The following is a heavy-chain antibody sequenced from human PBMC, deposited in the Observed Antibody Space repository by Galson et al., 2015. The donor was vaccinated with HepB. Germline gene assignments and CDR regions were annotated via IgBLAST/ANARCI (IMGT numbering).Heavy chain of an antibody. CDR1: GYTFSSYG. J-gene: IGHJ6*02. CDR2: ISAHNGNT. Sequence: SVKVSCKASGYTFSSYGISWVRQAPGQGLEWMGWISAHNGNTNYAQKLQGRVTMTTDTSTSIAYMELRSLRSDDTAVYYCARQTDFWSGLYYYYGMDVWGQGTSVTVSS. V-gene: IGHV1-18*01. CDR3: ARQTDFWSGLYYYYGMDV. D-gene: IGHD3-3*01.